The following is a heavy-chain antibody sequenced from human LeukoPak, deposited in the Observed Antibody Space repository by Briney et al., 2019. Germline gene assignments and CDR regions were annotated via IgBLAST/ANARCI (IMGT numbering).Heavy chain of an antibody. CDR2: INTSGST. CDR3: ARGESSDGGAFDI. V-gene: IGHV4-4*07. Sequence: SETLSLTCTVSGVSINIYYWSWIRQSAGKGLEWIGRINTSGSTNYNPSLKSRVTISVDRSKNQFSLKLSSVTAAGTAVYYCARGESSDGGAFDIWGQGTMVTVSS. J-gene: IGHJ3*02. D-gene: IGHD3-10*01. CDR1: GVSINIYY.